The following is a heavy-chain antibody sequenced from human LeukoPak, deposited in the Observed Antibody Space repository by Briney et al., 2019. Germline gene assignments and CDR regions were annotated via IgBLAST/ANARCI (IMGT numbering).Heavy chain of an antibody. D-gene: IGHD2-2*01. V-gene: IGHV4-38-2*01. CDR3: ARVNSNLFGYATLDY. J-gene: IGHJ4*02. CDR2: IYHTGST. Sequence: SETLSLTCVVPGYSISSGWYWGWIRQPPGQELEWIAAIYHTGSTFYNPSLESRVTISLDTSKNQFSLKLTYVTAAHPSVFYYARVNSNLFGYATLDYWGQGTLVTVS. CDR1: GYSISSGWY.